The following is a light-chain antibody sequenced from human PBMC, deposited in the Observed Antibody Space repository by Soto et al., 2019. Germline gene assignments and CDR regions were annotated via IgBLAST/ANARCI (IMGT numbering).Light chain of an antibody. CDR3: QKYNSAPLT. CDR1: QGITNS. V-gene: IGKV1-27*01. CDR2: AAS. J-gene: IGKJ5*01. Sequence: DIQMTQSPSSLSASVGDRVTITCRASQGITNSLAWYQQKPGKVPKLLIYAASTLQSGVPSRFSGSGSGTHFTLTISSLQPEDVATYYCQKYNSAPLTFGQGTRLHIK.